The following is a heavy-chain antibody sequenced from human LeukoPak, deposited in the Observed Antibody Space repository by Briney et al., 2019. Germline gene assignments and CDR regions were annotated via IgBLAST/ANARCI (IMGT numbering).Heavy chain of an antibody. CDR2: LYYSGST. J-gene: IGHJ3*02. D-gene: IGHD3-10*01. Sequence: SETPSLTRSVSGGSISSYYSSWIRQPPGKGLEWSGYLYYSGSTNSNPSLKSRVTMSVDTSKNQFSLKLRSVTAADTAVYYCARGGSGISNAFDIWGQGTMVSVSS. CDR1: GGSISSYY. CDR3: ARGGSGISNAFDI. V-gene: IGHV4-59*01.